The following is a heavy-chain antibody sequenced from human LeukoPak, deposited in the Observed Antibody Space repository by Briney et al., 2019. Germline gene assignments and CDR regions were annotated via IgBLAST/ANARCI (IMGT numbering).Heavy chain of an antibody. CDR2: ISTYNGNT. D-gene: IGHD1-26*01. CDR3: AMIKWELLGPFDY. V-gene: IGHV1-18*01. J-gene: IGHJ4*02. Sequence: ASVKVSCKASGYTFTSNGISWVRQAPGQGLEWMGWISTYNGNTNYAKKFQGRVTMTTDTSTSTAYLELRSLRSDDTAVYYCAMIKWELLGPFDYWGQGTLVTVSS. CDR1: GYTFTSNG.